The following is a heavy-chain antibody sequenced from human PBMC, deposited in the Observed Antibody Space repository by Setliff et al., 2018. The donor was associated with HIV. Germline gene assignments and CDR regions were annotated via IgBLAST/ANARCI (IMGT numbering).Heavy chain of an antibody. J-gene: IGHJ4*02. D-gene: IGHD3-22*01. V-gene: IGHV4-4*07. CDR1: GGSISNFY. CDR2: IYSTGDT. CDR3: ARVRLTMIMMVDYFDQ. Sequence: SETLSLTCSVSGGSISNFYWSWIRQPPGKGLGWVGHIYSTGDTNYNPSLKSRVTLSADTSKNQLSLSLTSVTPADTAVYYCARVRLTMIMMVDYFDQWGQGTLVTVSS.